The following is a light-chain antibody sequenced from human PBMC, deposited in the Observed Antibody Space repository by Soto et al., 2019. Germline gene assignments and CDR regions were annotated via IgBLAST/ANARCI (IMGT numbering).Light chain of an antibody. J-gene: IGKJ1*01. CDR2: DAS. Sequence: EIVLTQSPATLSLSPGQRATLSCRASQSVSSFLAWYQQKHGQAPRLLLYDASNMATGIPPRFSGSGSGTDFTYTISSREPEDFSVYYCQQRSTWRWTFGHGTKVVIQ. CDR1: QSVSSF. V-gene: IGKV3-11*01. CDR3: QQRSTWRWT.